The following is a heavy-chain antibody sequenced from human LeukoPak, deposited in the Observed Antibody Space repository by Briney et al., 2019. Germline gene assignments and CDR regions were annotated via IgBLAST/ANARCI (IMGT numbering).Heavy chain of an antibody. V-gene: IGHV1-69*04. CDR1: GDTFSNHA. CDR3: AREPIEMPEGGSDY. J-gene: IGHJ4*02. D-gene: IGHD1-26*01. Sequence: ASVKVSCKASGDTFSNHAINWVRQAPGQGLEWMGRIIPFLDITTSAQNSQGRVTITADKSTSTAYMELSSLRSDDTAVYYCAREPIEMPEGGSDYWGQGVLVTVSS. CDR2: IIPFLDIT.